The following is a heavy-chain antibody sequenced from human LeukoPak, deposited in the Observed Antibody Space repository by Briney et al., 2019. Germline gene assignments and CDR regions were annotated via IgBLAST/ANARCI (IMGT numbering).Heavy chain of an antibody. CDR1: GFTFNSYA. CDR3: AKDRGVRSDI. J-gene: IGHJ3*02. Sequence: GGSLRLSCAASGFTFNSYAMSWVRQAPGKGLEWVSAMSGSGGSTYYADSVKGRFTISRDNAKNTLYLQMNSLRAEDTAVYYYAKDRGVRSDIWGQGTMVTVSS. CDR2: MSGSGGST. V-gene: IGHV3-23*01. D-gene: IGHD4-17*01.